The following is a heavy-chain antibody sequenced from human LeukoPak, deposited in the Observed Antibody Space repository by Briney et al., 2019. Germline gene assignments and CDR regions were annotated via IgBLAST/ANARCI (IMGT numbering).Heavy chain of an antibody. CDR3: ARDHYRAVTASDY. CDR2: INWNGGST. D-gene: IGHD4-11*01. Sequence: GGSLRLSCAASGFTFSSYEMNWVRQAPGKGLEWVSGINWNGGSTNYADSVKGRFTISRDNAKNSLYLQMNSLRAEDTALYYCARDHYRAVTASDYWGQGTLVTVSS. J-gene: IGHJ4*02. V-gene: IGHV3-20*04. CDR1: GFTFSSYE.